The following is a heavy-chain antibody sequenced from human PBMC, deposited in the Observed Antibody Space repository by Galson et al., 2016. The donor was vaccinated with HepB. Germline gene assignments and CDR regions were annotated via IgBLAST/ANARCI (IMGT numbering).Heavy chain of an antibody. CDR1: GFTVSNNY. J-gene: IGHJ4*02. CDR3: AKAKLWFGELLPGD. Sequence: SLRLSCAASGFTVSNNYMSWVRQAPGKGLEWVAVISHDGRKKYYGDSVQGRFTISRDNSKNTLYLQMNSLRAEDTAVYYCAKAKLWFGELLPGDWGQGTLVIVSS. CDR2: ISHDGRKK. D-gene: IGHD3-10*01. V-gene: IGHV3-30*18.